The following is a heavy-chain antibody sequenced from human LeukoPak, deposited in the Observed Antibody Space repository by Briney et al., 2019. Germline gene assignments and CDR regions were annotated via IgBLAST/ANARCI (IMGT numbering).Heavy chain of an antibody. CDR3: ARDRKVVPAAMGYYYYGMDV. V-gene: IGHV3-30*04. Sequence: GESLRLSCAASGFTFSSYAMHWVRQAPGKGLEWVAVISYDGSNKYYADSVKGRFTISRDNSKNTLYLQMNSLRAEDTAVYYCARDRKVVPAAMGYYYYGMDVWGQGTTVTVSS. CDR2: ISYDGSNK. CDR1: GFTFSSYA. D-gene: IGHD2-2*01. J-gene: IGHJ6*02.